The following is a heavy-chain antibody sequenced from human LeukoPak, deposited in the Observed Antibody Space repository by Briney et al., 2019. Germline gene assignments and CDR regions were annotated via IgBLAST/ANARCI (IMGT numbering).Heavy chain of an antibody. CDR3: ARGGKAMVTLSYYYYYMDV. J-gene: IGHJ6*03. D-gene: IGHD5-18*01. CDR2: INWNGGST. V-gene: IGHV3-20*04. Sequence: GRSLRLSCAASGFTFDDYGMSWVRQAPGKGLEWVSGINWNGGSTGYADSVKGRFTISRDNAKNSLYLQMNSLRAEDTALYYCARGGKAMVTLSYYYYYMDVWGKGTTVTVSS. CDR1: GFTFDDYG.